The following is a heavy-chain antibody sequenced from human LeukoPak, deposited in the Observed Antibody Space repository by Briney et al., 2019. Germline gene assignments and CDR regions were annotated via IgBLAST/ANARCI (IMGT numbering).Heavy chain of an antibody. CDR3: ARDFCSSTSCYGLDY. J-gene: IGHJ4*02. CDR2: ISYDGSNK. D-gene: IGHD2-2*01. V-gene: IGHV3-30*19. Sequence: GGSLRLSCAASGFTFSSSGMHWVRQAPGKGLEWVALISYDGSNKYYADSVKGRFTISRDNSKNTLYLQMNSLRAEDTAVYYCARDFCSSTSCYGLDYWGQGTLVTVSS. CDR1: GFTFSSSG.